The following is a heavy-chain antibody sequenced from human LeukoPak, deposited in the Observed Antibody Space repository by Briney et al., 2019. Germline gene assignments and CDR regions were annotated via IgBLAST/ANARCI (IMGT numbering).Heavy chain of an antibody. V-gene: IGHV3-30*02. J-gene: IGHJ4*02. CDR3: ADGPTESPLRFLEWLPPLIDY. D-gene: IGHD3-3*01. CDR2: TRYDGSNK. CDR1: GFTFSSYG. Sequence: GGSLRLSCAASGFTFSSYGMHWVRQAPGKGLEWVAFTRYDGSNKYYADSVKGRFTISRDNSKNTLYLQMNSLRAEDTAVYYCADGPTESPLRFLEWLPPLIDYWGQGTLVTVSS.